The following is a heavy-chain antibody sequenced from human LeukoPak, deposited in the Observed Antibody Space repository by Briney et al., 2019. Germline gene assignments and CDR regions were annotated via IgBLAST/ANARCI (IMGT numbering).Heavy chain of an antibody. D-gene: IGHD6-19*01. CDR1: GFTFSSYA. V-gene: IGHV3-30-3*01. CDR2: ISYDGSNK. J-gene: IGHJ4*02. CDR3: ARDNRPYSSGWWEKYYFDY. Sequence: PGRSLRLSCAASGFTFSSYAMHWVRQAPGKGLEWVAVISYDGSNKYYADSVKGRFTISRDNSKNTLYLQMNSLRAEDTAVYYCARDNRPYSSGWWEKYYFDYWGQGTLVTVSS.